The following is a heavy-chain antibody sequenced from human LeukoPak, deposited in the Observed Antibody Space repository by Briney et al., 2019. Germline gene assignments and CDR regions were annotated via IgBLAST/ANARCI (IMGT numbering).Heavy chain of an antibody. Sequence: GESLRLSCEASGFTFGNYAMNWVRQAPGKGLEWVSTISGTGSSTYYADSAKGRFTISRDNSKDTLFLQLNSLTAADTAMYFCAKASVAIPQYCNSWGQGTLVIVSS. D-gene: IGHD2-2*02. CDR1: GFTFGNYA. J-gene: IGHJ5*02. CDR2: ISGTGSST. V-gene: IGHV3-23*01. CDR3: AKASVAIPQYCNS.